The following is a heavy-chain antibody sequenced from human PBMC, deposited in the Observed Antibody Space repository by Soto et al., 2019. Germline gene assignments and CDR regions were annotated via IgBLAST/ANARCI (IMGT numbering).Heavy chain of an antibody. J-gene: IGHJ3*02. D-gene: IGHD6-19*01. CDR3: ASARAVAGPNRLGAFDI. Sequence: QVQLVQSGAEVKKPGASVKVSCKASGYTFTSYAMHWVRQAPGQRLEWMGWINAGNGNTKYSQQFQGRVTITRDTSASTAYMELSSLRSEDTAVYYCASARAVAGPNRLGAFDIWGQGTMVTVSS. CDR2: INAGNGNT. V-gene: IGHV1-3*01. CDR1: GYTFTSYA.